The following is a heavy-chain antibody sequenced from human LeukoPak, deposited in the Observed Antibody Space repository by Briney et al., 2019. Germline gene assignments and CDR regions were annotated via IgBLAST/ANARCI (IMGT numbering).Heavy chain of an antibody. J-gene: IGHJ4*02. CDR3: ARGGVWFGELLGHYFDY. CDR1: GYTFTSYY. Sequence: GRSLRLSCAASGYTFTSYYMHWVRQAPGQGLEWMGIINPSGGSTSYAQKFQGRVTMTRDTSTSTVYMELSSLRSEDTAVYYCARGGVWFGELLGHYFDYWGQGTLVTVSS. CDR2: INPSGGST. V-gene: IGHV1-46*01. D-gene: IGHD3-10*01.